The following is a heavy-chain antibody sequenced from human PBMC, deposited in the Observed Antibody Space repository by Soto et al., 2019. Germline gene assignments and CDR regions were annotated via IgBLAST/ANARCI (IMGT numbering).Heavy chain of an antibody. CDR3: ARVDGYGNYGSGSYYHHY. J-gene: IGHJ4*02. V-gene: IGHV4-61*01. Sequence: SETLSLTCTVSGGSVSSGSYYWSWIRQPPGKGLEWIGYIYYSGSTNYNPSLKSRVTISVDTSKNQFSLKLSSVTAADTAVYYCARVDGYGNYGSGSYYHHYWGQGTLVTVSS. D-gene: IGHD3-10*01. CDR2: IYYSGST. CDR1: GGSVSSGSYY.